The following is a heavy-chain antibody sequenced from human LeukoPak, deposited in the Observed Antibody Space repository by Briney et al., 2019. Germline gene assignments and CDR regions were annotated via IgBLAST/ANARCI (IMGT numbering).Heavy chain of an antibody. CDR2: INHSGST. D-gene: IGHD5-18*01. CDR1: GYSISSGYY. V-gene: IGHV4-38-2*02. Sequence: SETLSLTCTVSGYSISSGYYWSWIRQPPGKGLEWIGEINHSGSTNYNPSLKSRVTISVDTSKNQFSLKLSSVTAADTAVYYCARVGLGYSYGNYYYYYYMDVWGKGTTVTVSS. CDR3: ARVGLGYSYGNYYYYYYMDV. J-gene: IGHJ6*03.